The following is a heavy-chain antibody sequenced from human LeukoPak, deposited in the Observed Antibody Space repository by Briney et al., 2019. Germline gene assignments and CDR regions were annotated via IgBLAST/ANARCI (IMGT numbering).Heavy chain of an antibody. CDR1: GFSLSTSGMR. CDR3: AQTGGKDLGSSGWLNY. J-gene: IGHJ4*02. CDR2: IDWDDDK. V-gene: IGHV2-70*04. D-gene: IGHD6-19*01. Sequence: SGPALVKPTQTLTLTCTFSGFSLSTSGMRVSWIRQPPGKALEWLARIDWDDDKFYSTSLKTRLTISKDTSKNQVVLTMTNMDPVDTATYYCAQTGGKDLGSSGWLNYWGQGTLVTVSS.